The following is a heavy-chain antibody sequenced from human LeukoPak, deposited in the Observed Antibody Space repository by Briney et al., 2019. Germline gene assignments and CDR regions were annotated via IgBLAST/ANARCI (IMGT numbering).Heavy chain of an antibody. V-gene: IGHV3-74*01. CDR3: ARDVNSYAHCGH. J-gene: IGHJ4*02. CDR2: ISHDGII. CDR1: GFTFSSYV. Sequence: GGSLRLSCETAGFTFSSYVMHWVRRTPGKGLVWVSRISHDGIISYADSVKGRFTISRDNAKNTLILQMNSLRVEDTAVYYCARDVNSYAHCGHWGQGTLVTVSS. D-gene: IGHD5-18*01.